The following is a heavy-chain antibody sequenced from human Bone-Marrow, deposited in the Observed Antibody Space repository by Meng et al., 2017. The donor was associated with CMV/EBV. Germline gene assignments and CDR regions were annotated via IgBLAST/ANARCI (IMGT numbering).Heavy chain of an antibody. CDR3: AKEFISNDFWSGSPRYAFDI. J-gene: IGHJ3*02. CDR1: GGSISSSS. V-gene: IGHV3-21*04. D-gene: IGHD3-3*01. CDR2: ISSSSSYI. Sequence: GGSLRLSCTVSGGSISSSSYYWGWIRQPPGKGLEWVSSISSSSSYIYYADSVKGRFTISRDNAKKSLYLQMNSLKTEDTARYFCAKEFISNDFWSGSPRYAFDIWGQGTMVTVSS.